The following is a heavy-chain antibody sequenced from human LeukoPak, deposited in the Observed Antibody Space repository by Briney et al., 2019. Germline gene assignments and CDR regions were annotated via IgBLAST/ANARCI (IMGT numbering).Heavy chain of an antibody. V-gene: IGHV3-23*01. CDR3: ASDLNWETY. D-gene: IGHD7-27*01. Sequence: GGSLRLSCAASGFTFSSYGMSWVRQAPGKGREWVSAISGSGGSTYYADSVKGRFTISRDNAKNSRYLQMNSLRAEDTAVYYCASDLNWETYWGQGTLVSVSS. CDR2: ISGSGGST. J-gene: IGHJ4*02. CDR1: GFTFSSYG.